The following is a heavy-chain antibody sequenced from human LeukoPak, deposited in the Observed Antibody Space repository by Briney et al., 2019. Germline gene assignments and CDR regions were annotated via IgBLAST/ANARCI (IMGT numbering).Heavy chain of an antibody. V-gene: IGHV3-23*01. CDR3: AKWGDYDVLTGYYDSDY. Sequence: WGALELPRSASRSPLLKYALNLVRPAPGEGLEWVSAFFGRDTSTYYTDSVKGRFTISRDNSKNTLYLQMNSLSAEDTAIYYCAKWGDYDVLTGYYDSDYWGQGTLVTVSS. J-gene: IGHJ4*02. CDR2: FFGRDTST. D-gene: IGHD3-9*01. CDR1: RSPLLKYA.